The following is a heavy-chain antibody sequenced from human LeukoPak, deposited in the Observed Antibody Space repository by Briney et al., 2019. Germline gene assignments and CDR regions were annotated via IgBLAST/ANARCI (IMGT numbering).Heavy chain of an antibody. CDR2: IYYSGST. V-gene: IGHV4-31*03. D-gene: IGHD3-10*01. Sequence: PSGTLSLTCTVSGGSISSGGYYWSWIRQHPGKGLEWIGYIYYSGSTYYNPSLKSRVTISVDTSKNQFSLKLSSVTAADTAVYYCAREPLEYYGSGSDHAFDIWGQGTMVTVSS. CDR3: AREPLEYYGSGSDHAFDI. CDR1: GGSISSGGYY. J-gene: IGHJ3*02.